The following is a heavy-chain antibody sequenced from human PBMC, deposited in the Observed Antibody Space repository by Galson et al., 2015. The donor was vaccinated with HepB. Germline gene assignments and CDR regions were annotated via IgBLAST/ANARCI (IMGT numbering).Heavy chain of an antibody. V-gene: IGHV5-51*01. CDR3: ARQGRDYDFWSGRLLLPDYYYYYMDV. D-gene: IGHD3-3*01. CDR2: IYPGDSDT. CDR1: GYSFTSYW. J-gene: IGHJ6*03. Sequence: QSGAEVKKPGESLKISCKGSGYSFTSYWIGWVRQMPGKGLKWMGIIYPGDSDTRYSPSFQGQVTISADKSISTAYLQWSSLKASDTAMYYCARQGRDYDFWSGRLLLPDYYYYYMDVWGKGTTVTVSS.